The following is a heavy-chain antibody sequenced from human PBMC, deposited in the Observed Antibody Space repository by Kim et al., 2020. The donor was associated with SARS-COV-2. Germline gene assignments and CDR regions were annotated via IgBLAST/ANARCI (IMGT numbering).Heavy chain of an antibody. D-gene: IGHD2-2*01. J-gene: IGHJ1*01. V-gene: IGHV2-5*02. Sequence: SGPTLVNPTQTLTLTCTFSGFSLSTSGVGVGWIRQPPGKALEWLALIYWDDDKRYSPSLKSRLTITKDTSKNQVVLTMTNMDPVDTATYYCAHSSEGYCSSTSCLYCRSWCWEYFQRWGQGTLVTVSS. CDR3: AHSSEGYCSSTSCLYCRSWCWEYFQR. CDR1: GFSLSTSGVG. CDR2: IYWDDDK.